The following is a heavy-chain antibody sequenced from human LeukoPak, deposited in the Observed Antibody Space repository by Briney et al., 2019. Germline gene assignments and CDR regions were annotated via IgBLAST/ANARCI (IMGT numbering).Heavy chain of an antibody. CDR2: MTGDGGST. D-gene: IGHD2-21*01. V-gene: IGHV3-23*01. CDR1: GFTFSNYA. Sequence: AGGSLRLSCAASGFTFSNYAMSWVRQAPGKGLEWVSGMTGDGGSTYYADSVKGRFTISRDNSKSTLYLQLHSLRGEDTAVYYCAKAGVWSREGIDYWGQGTLVTVSS. J-gene: IGHJ4*02. CDR3: AKAGVWSREGIDY.